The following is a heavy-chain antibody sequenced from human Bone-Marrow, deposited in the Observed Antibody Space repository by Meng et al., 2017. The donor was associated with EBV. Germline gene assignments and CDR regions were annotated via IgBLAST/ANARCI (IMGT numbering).Heavy chain of an antibody. V-gene: IGHV1-69*01. CDR1: GGTFRSDA. D-gene: IGHD3-10*01. Sequence: QVPRVQSGAEVKEPGSSVMVSCKTSGGTFRSDAISWVRQAPGQGLVWMGGLIPMTGVAHYAQKFQDRVSIIADESTSTHYLELSSLRSEDTAIYFCASESGRGFTPDYWGQGTLVTVSS. CDR3: ASESGRGFTPDY. CDR2: LIPMTGVA. J-gene: IGHJ4*02.